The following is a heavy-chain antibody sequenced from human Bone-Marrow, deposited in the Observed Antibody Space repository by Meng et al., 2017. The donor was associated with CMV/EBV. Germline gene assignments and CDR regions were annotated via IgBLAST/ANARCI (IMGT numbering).Heavy chain of an antibody. D-gene: IGHD6-19*01. CDR2: INPSSGGT. CDR1: GYTFSGYY. V-gene: IGHV1-2*02. Sequence: ASVKVSCKASGYTFSGYYMHWVRQAPGQGLEWMGRINPSSGGTNYAQKFQGRVTMTRDTSISTVYMELSRLRSYDTAGYYCAIVRDISGWCHFDYWGQGKLVTVSS. J-gene: IGHJ4*02. CDR3: AIVRDISGWCHFDY.